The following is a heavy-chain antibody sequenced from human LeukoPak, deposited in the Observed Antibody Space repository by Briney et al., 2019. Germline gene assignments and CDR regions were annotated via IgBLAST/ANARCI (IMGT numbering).Heavy chain of an antibody. CDR2: IYYSGST. D-gene: IGHD5-18*01. CDR3: ARGGGRGYSYVTFDY. Sequence: MPSETLSLTCTVSGGSISSHYWSWIRQPPGKGLEWIGYIYYSGSTNYNPSLKSPVTISVDTSKNQFSLKLSSVTAADTAVYYCARGGGRGYSYVTFDYWGQGTLVTVSS. J-gene: IGHJ4*02. V-gene: IGHV4-59*08. CDR1: GGSISSHY.